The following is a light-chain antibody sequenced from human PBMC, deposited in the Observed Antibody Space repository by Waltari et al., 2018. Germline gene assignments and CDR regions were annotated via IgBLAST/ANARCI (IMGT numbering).Light chain of an antibody. Sequence: EIVLTQSPATLSLSQGESATLPCRPSQSVSSDLAWYQQKPGQAPRPLIYDASNRATGIPARFSGSGSGTDFTLTISSLEPEDFAVYYCQQRSNWPLTFGGGTKVEIK. V-gene: IGKV3-11*01. CDR3: QQRSNWPLT. CDR1: QSVSSD. J-gene: IGKJ4*01. CDR2: DAS.